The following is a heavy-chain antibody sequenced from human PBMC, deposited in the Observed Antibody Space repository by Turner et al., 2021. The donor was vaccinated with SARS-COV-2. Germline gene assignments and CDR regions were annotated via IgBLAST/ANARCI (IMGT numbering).Heavy chain of an antibody. CDR1: GFTFRSNW. CDR2: NGSTT. D-gene: IGHD3-10*01. CDR3: ATAESDY. Sequence: EVQLVESGGGLVQPGGSLRLSCAVSGFTFRSNWMHWARQAPGKGLVWVSRNGSTTDYADSVKGRFSVSRENAKNTLYLQMNSLRAEDTALYYCATAESDYWGQGTLVTVSS. J-gene: IGHJ4*02. V-gene: IGHV3-74*01.